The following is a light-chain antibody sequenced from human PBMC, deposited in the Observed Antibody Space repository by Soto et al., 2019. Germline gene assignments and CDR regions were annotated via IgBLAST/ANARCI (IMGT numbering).Light chain of an antibody. CDR2: GAS. CDR1: QSVAANY. J-gene: IGKJ1*01. Sequence: ENVLTQSPGTLSLSPGDRATLSCRASQSVAANYSAWFQQKPGQAPRLLIYGASNRATGIPDRFSGSGSGTDFTLTISRLDPEDFAVYYCQQYGSSPWTFGRGTKVEI. CDR3: QQYGSSPWT. V-gene: IGKV3-20*01.